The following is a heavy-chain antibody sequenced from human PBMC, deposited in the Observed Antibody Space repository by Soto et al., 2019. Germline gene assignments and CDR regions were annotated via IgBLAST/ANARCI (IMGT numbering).Heavy chain of an antibody. CDR1: GFAFSTYG. D-gene: IGHD2-21*01. J-gene: IGHJ4*02. CDR2: IWYDGSNK. V-gene: IGHV3-33*01. CDR3: ARACGSLDY. Sequence: VQLVESGGGVVQPGRSLRLSCAASGFAFSTYGIHWVRQAPGKGLEWVAVIWYDGSNKYYAASVKGRFTISRDNSQNTLYLQMNGLRADDPAVYYCARACGSLDYWGQGSLVAVAS.